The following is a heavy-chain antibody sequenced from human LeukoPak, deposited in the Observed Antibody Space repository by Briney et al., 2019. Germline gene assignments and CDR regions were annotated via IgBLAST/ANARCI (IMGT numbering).Heavy chain of an antibody. CDR3: ARTSVADY. V-gene: IGHV1-3*01. CDR1: GYILTTYA. J-gene: IGHJ4*02. CDR2: INVGNGKT. D-gene: IGHD6-19*01. Sequence: GASVKVSCKASGYILTTYAMHWVRQAPGQRLEWMGWINVGNGKTKYSQKFQGRVTMTRNTSISTAYMELSSLRSEDTAVYYCARTSVADYWGQGTLVTVSS.